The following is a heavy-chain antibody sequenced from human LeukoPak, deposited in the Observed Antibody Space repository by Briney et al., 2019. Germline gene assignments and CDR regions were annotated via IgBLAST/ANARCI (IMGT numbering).Heavy chain of an antibody. J-gene: IGHJ4*02. CDR2: INPSGGRS. Sequence: ASVNVSCKASGYTFTRYYMHWVRQPPARGLEWMGIINPSGGRSSYAQKFHGRVTMTRDTSTSTVYMELSSLRSEDTAVYYCARVVVVPAALEAAAQYYFDYWGQGTLVTVSS. V-gene: IGHV1-46*01. CDR1: GYTFTRYY. CDR3: ARVVVVPAALEAAAQYYFDY. D-gene: IGHD2-2*01.